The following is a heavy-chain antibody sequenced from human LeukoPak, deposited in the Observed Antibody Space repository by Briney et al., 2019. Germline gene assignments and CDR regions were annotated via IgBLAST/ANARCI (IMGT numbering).Heavy chain of an antibody. V-gene: IGHV1-24*01. CDR1: VYSLLEVA. CDR3: AMTDRYAGRPFDY. J-gene: IGHJ4*02. D-gene: IGHD5-12*01. CDR2: FDPEDGEDGET. Sequence: ASVTVSFKVSVYSLLEVAMHWVRQAPGKGLEWVGSFDPEDGEDGETHYAQKLQGRVTMTEDASTDTAYMELNSLRSEDTAVYYCAMTDRYAGRPFDYWGQGTLVTVSS.